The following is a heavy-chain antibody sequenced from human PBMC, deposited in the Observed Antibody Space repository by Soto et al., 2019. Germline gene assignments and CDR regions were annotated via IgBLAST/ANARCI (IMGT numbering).Heavy chain of an antibody. CDR3: AKDHDYGDYAVSFDY. D-gene: IGHD4-17*01. CDR2: ISSSSSYI. CDR1: GFTFSSYS. Sequence: GGSLRLSCAASGFTFSSYSMNWVRQAPGKGLEWVSSISSSSSYIYYADSVKGRFTISRDSSKNSLYLQMNSLRAEDTAVYYCAKDHDYGDYAVSFDYWGQGTLVTVSS. J-gene: IGHJ4*02. V-gene: IGHV3-21*01.